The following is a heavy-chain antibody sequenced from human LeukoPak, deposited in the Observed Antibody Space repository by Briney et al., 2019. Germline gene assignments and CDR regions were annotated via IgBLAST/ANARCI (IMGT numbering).Heavy chain of an antibody. Sequence: SETLSLTCTVSGGSISSGGYYWSWIRQPPGKGLEWIGYIYHSGSTYYNPSLKSRVTISVDTSKNQFSLKLSSVTAADTAVYYCARHHLDTAMDPRDYGMDVWGQGTTVTVSS. CDR2: IYHSGST. CDR3: ARHHLDTAMDPRDYGMDV. CDR1: GGSISSGGYY. J-gene: IGHJ6*02. D-gene: IGHD5-18*01. V-gene: IGHV4-30-2*01.